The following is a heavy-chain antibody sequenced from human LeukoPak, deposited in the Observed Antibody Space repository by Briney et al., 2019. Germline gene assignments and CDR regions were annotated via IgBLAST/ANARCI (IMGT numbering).Heavy chain of an antibody. V-gene: IGHV1-18*01. D-gene: IGHD3-10*01. J-gene: IGHJ3*02. CDR3: ARTYYYGSGSWPDAFDI. CDR2: ISAYNGNT. CDR1: GYTFTSYG. Sequence: ASGKVSCKASGYTFTSYGISWVRQAPGQGLEWMGWISAYNGNTNYAQNLQGRVNMTTDTSTSTAYMALRSLRSDDTAVYYCARTYYYGSGSWPDAFDIWGQRTLVTVSA.